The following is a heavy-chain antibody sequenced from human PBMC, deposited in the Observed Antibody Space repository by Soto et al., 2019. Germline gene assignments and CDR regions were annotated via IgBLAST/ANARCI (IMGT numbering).Heavy chain of an antibody. CDR3: AKDLLYSYGYGHY. CDR1: GFIFNSFA. V-gene: IGHV3-23*01. CDR2: ISGSGST. Sequence: GGSLRLSCSASGFIFNSFATNCVRQAPGKGLEWVSGISGSGSTYYADSVKGRFSISRDNSKNTAYLQMNSLRAEDTAVYYCAKDLLYSYGYGHYWGQGTLVTVSS. J-gene: IGHJ4*02. D-gene: IGHD5-18*01.